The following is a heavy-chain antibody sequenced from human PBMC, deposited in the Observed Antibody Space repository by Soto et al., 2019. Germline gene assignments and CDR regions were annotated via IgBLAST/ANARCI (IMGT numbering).Heavy chain of an antibody. Sequence: AGGPLRRTCTASGVNLDDYTIHWVRKAPGKGLEWVSLISWDGGSTYYADSVKGRFTISRDNSKNSLYLQMNSLRTEDTALYYCAKDGKLGDGYSYYFDYWGQGTLVTFYS. V-gene: IGHV3-43*01. CDR1: GVNLDDYT. CDR2: ISWDGGST. D-gene: IGHD2-15*01. J-gene: IGHJ4*02. CDR3: AKDGKLGDGYSYYFDY.